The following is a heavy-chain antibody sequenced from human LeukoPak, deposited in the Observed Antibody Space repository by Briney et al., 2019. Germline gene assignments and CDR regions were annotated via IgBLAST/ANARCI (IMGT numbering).Heavy chain of an antibody. CDR3: ARGLDFWSGYYTAGHFDY. V-gene: IGHV4-61*08. CDR1: GGSISSGGYY. D-gene: IGHD3-3*01. J-gene: IGHJ4*02. Sequence: SETLSLTCTVSGGSISSGGYYWSWIRQPPGKGLEWIGYIYYSGSTNYNPSLKSRVTISVDTSKNQFSLKLSSVTAADTAVYYCARGLDFWSGYYTAGHFDYWGQGTLVTVSS. CDR2: IYYSGST.